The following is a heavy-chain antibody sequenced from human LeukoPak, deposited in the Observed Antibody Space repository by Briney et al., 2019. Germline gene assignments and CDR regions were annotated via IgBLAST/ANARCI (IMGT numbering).Heavy chain of an antibody. CDR1: GGSFSCYY. V-gene: IGHV4-34*01. CDR3: ARGGYYYDSSGYPGLDY. Sequence: SETLSLTCAVYGGSFSCYYWSWIRQPPGKGLEWIGEINHSGSTNYNPSLKSRVTISVDTSKNQFSLKLSSVTAADTAVYYCARGGYYYDSSGYPGLDYWGQGTLVTVSS. D-gene: IGHD3-22*01. CDR2: INHSGST. J-gene: IGHJ4*02.